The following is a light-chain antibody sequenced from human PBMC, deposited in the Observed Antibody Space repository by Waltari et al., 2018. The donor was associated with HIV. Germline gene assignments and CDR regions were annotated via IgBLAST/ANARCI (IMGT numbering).Light chain of an antibody. Sequence: QSALTQPRSVSGSPGQSVTISCTGTSSDVGGYNYVSWYQQHPGKAPKLMIYDVSKRPSGVPDRFSGSKSGNTASLAINDLRSEDEAEYHCAAWDDSLSGWVFGGGTNLTVL. CDR3: AAWDDSLSGWV. CDR1: SSDVGGYNY. CDR2: DVS. J-gene: IGLJ3*02. V-gene: IGLV2-11*01.